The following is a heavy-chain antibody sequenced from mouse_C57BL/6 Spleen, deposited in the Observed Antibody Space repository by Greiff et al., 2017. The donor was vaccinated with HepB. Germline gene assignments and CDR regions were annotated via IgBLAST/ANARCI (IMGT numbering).Heavy chain of an antibody. CDR2: ISPSNGGT. CDR3: AKGGIYYSSGGYFDV. Sequence: QVQLQQPGTELVKPGASVKLSCKASGYTFTSYWMHWVKLRPGQGLEWIGNISPSNGGTNYNEKFKSKATLTVDNSSSTAYMQLSSLTSEDSAVYYCAKGGIYYSSGGYFDVWGTGTTVTVSS. V-gene: IGHV1-53*01. CDR1: GYTFTSYW. D-gene: IGHD1-1*01. J-gene: IGHJ1*03.